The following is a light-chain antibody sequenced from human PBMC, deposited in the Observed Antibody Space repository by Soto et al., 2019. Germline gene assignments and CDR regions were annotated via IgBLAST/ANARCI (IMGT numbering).Light chain of an antibody. Sequence: EIVLTQSPGTLSLCPGERGTLSCRASQNLGTLYLAWFQQKSGQAPRLLIYSASRRATGIPDRFTGSGSGTDFTLTITRLEPEDFALYYCQQYGGSPITFGQGTRLEI. CDR1: QNLGTLY. CDR3: QQYGGSPIT. J-gene: IGKJ5*01. CDR2: SAS. V-gene: IGKV3-20*01.